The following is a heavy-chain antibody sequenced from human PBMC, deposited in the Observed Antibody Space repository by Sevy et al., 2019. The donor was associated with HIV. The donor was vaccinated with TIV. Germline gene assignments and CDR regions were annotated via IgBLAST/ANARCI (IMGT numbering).Heavy chain of an antibody. CDR1: GFTFYYAW. Sequence: GGSLRLSCAASGFTFYYAWMTWVRQAPGKGLEWVGRIKSKADGGTTDYSAPVKGRFIISRDDSKNTLYLQMNSLKTEDTAVYYCSTDPIIVLLATDGMDVWGQGTRVTVSS. J-gene: IGHJ6*02. CDR2: IKSKADGGTT. CDR3: STDPIIVLLATDGMDV. V-gene: IGHV3-15*01. D-gene: IGHD2-8*02.